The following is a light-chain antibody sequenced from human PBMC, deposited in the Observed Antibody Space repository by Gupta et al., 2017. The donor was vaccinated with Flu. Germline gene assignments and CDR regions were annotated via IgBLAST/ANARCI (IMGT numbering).Light chain of an antibody. V-gene: IGKV1-12*01. CDR2: ATS. J-gene: IGKJ3*01. Sequence: DIQMTQPPSSVSASVGDRVTITCRASQGVSRWLAWYQQRPGKAPKLLIYATSSLQSGVPSRFSGSGSGTDFTLTISSLQPEDFATYYCQQSNSFPFTFGPGTKVDIK. CDR3: QQSNSFPFT. CDR1: QGVSRW.